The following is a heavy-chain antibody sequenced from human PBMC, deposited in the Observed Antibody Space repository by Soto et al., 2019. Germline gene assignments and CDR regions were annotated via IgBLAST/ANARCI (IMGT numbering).Heavy chain of an antibody. V-gene: IGHV1-18*01. Sequence: QVHLVQSGAEVEKPGASVKVSCKASGYTFTDYGISWVRQAPGQGLQWMGWITAFNGNTKYAQQFQGRDTMTTDTSTSAAYMELRILKSDDTAVYYCARISQSDFWSGYYYFFDYWGQGTLVTVSS. D-gene: IGHD3-3*01. CDR1: GYTFTDYG. J-gene: IGHJ4*02. CDR2: ITAFNGNT. CDR3: ARISQSDFWSGYYYFFDY.